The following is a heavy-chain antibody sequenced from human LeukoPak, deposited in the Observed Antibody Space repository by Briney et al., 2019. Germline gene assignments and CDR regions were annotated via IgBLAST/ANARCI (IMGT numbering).Heavy chain of an antibody. CDR1: GGSISSGGCY. V-gene: IGHV4-31*03. CDR3: ARDRYYYDSSGYRYFGY. J-gene: IGHJ4*02. CDR2: IYYSGST. Sequence: SETLSLTCTVSGGSISSGGCYRSWIRQHPGKGLEWIGYIYYSGSTYYNPSLKSRVTISVDTSKNQFSLKLSSVTAADTAVYYCARDRYYYDSSGYRYFGYWGQGTLVTVSS. D-gene: IGHD3-22*01.